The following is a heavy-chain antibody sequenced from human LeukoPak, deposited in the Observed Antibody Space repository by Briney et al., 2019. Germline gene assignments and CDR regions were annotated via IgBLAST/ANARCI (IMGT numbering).Heavy chain of an antibody. D-gene: IGHD3-16*01. V-gene: IGHV4-38-2*02. Sequence: PSETLSLTCTVSGYSISSGYYWGWIRQPPGKGLEWIGSIYHSGSTNYNPSLKSRVTISVDTSKNQFSLKLSSVTAADTAVYYCARGRGNFDYWGQGTLVTVSS. CDR3: ARGRGNFDY. CDR2: IYHSGST. CDR1: GYSISSGYY. J-gene: IGHJ4*02.